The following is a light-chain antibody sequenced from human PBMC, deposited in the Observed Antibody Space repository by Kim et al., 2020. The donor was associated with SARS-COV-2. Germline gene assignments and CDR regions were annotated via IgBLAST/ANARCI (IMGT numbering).Light chain of an antibody. CDR2: DVS. CDR1: NSDIGHYTD. Sequence: GQSVPISCSGTNSDIGHYTDFSWYQNHPGRAPKRLIFDVSRRPSGVPDRFSASKSGNTASLTVSGLQAEDEADYYCSSYTVSNTLIFGGGTQLTVL. CDR3: SSYTVSNTLI. V-gene: IGLV2-8*01. J-gene: IGLJ2*01.